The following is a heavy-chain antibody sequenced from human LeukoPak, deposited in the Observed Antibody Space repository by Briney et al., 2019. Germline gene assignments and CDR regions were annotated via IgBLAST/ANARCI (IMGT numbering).Heavy chain of an antibody. J-gene: IGHJ4*02. V-gene: IGHV3-74*01. CDR3: ARDRGPRTGFMVREAYDY. CDR2: INTDGSIT. CDR1: GFTFSDYW. Sequence: GFLRLSCAASGFTFSDYWIHWVRQAPGKGLVWVSRINTDGSITNYADSVKGRFTISRDNAKNTLYLQMSSLRAEDTAVYYCARDRGPRTGFMVREAYDYWGQGTLVTVSS. D-gene: IGHD3-10*01.